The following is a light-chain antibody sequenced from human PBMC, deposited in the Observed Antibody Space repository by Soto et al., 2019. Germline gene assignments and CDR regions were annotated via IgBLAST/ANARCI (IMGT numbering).Light chain of an antibody. CDR3: QNWGSGIQV. CDR2: INSDGRH. CDR1: SGHSSYA. J-gene: IGLJ2*01. V-gene: IGLV4-69*01. Sequence: QAVVTQSRSASASLGASVKLTCPLSSGHSSYAIAWHQQQTKKGPRYLMKINSDGRHSKGDVIPDRFSGSSSGAERYLIISSHQSEDEADYYCQNWGSGIQVFGGGTKLTVL.